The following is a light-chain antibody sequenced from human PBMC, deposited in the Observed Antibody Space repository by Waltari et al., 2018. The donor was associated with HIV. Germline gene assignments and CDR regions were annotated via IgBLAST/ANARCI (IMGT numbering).Light chain of an antibody. CDR1: SSNTGAGYD. V-gene: IGLV1-40*01. J-gene: IGLJ2*01. CDR2: GNN. Sequence: QSVLTQPPSVSGAPGQRVTISCTGRSSNTGAGYDVQWYQQLPGTAPKLLIYGNNNRPSGVPDRFSGSKSGTSVSLAITGLQAEDEADYFCQSYDSRLRAVVFGGGTKLTV. CDR3: QSYDSRLRAVV.